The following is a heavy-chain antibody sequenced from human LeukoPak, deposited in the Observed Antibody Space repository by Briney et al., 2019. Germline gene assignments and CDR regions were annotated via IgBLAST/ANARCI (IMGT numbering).Heavy chain of an antibody. CDR2: TDTSGDYI. Sequence: TGRSLRLSCEASGFTFSNYGMNWVRQAPGKGLEWVSFTDTSGDYIYYGDSVKGRFTISRDNARNLLFLQMNGLRAEDTAVYYCARGRSITLLRGVAMSDGFDIWGQGAMVAVSS. CDR3: ARGRSITLLRGVAMSDGFDI. CDR1: GFTFSNYG. J-gene: IGHJ3*02. D-gene: IGHD3-10*01. V-gene: IGHV3-21*06.